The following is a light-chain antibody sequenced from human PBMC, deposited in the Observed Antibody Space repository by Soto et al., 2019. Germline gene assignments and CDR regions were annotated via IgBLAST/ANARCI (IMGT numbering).Light chain of an antibody. CDR3: AARDDSLSVWV. CDR1: RSNIGSND. V-gene: IGLV1-47*01. CDR2: KND. J-gene: IGLJ3*02. Sequence: QSVLTQTPSASGTPGQRVTISCSGSRSNIGSNDVYRYRHLPGTAPKLLIYKNDQRPSGVPDRFSGSKSGTSASLAIGGLRSEDEADYYCAARDDSLSVWVFGGGTKLTVL.